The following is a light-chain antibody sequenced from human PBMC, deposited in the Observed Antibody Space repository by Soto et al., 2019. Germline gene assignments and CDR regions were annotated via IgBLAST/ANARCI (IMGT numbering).Light chain of an antibody. CDR1: QSVSSN. J-gene: IGKJ5*01. CDR2: GAS. V-gene: IGKV3-15*01. Sequence: EIVMTQSPATLSVSPGERATLSCRASQSVSSNLAWYQQKPGQAPRLLICGASTRATGIPARFSGSGSGTDFTLTISSLEPEDFALYYCQQRSNWPITFGQGTRLEIK. CDR3: QQRSNWPIT.